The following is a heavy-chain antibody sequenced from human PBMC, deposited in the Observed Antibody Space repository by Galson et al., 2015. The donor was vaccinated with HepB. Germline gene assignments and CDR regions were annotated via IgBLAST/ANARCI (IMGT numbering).Heavy chain of an antibody. D-gene: IGHD6-13*01. Sequence: SLRLSCAASGFTFNNYAMSWVRQTPGKGLEWVSVISAGGSGILYADSVKGRFTISRDNSKNTLYLQMSSLRGEDTALYYCAKLDRGNSIWYRVPVDSWGQGTLVTVSS. J-gene: IGHJ4*02. CDR2: ISAGGSGI. V-gene: IGHV3-23*01. CDR1: GFTFNNYA. CDR3: AKLDRGNSIWYRVPVDS.